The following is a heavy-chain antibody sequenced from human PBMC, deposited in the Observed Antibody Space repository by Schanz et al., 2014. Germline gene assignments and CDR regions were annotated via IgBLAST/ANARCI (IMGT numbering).Heavy chain of an antibody. V-gene: IGHV3-74*02. D-gene: IGHD3-10*01. J-gene: IGHJ4*02. CDR1: GFTFSNYW. Sequence: EVQLVESGGGLVQPGGSLRLSCVASGFTFSNYWMHWVRQAPGKGLVWVSRINGDGSRTAYADSVKGRFTISRDNSKNTLYLQMNSLRAEDTAVYYCARIGGSVFDYWAQGTLVTVSS. CDR3: ARIGGSVFDY. CDR2: INGDGSRT.